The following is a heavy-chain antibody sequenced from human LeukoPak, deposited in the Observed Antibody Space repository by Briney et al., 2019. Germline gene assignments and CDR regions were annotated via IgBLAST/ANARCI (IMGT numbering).Heavy chain of an antibody. J-gene: IGHJ4*02. CDR3: AKAAYRYCSSTSCYVNDY. CDR1: GFTFSSYW. Sequence: PGGSLRLSCAASGFTFSSYWMSWVRQAPGKGLEWVAVISYDGSNKYYADSVKGRFTISRDNSKNTLYLQMNSLRAEDTAVYYCAKAAYRYCSSTSCYVNDYWGQGTLVTVSS. D-gene: IGHD2-2*01. CDR2: ISYDGSNK. V-gene: IGHV3-30*18.